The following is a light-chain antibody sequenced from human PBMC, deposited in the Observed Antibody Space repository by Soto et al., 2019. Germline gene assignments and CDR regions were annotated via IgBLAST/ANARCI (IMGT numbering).Light chain of an antibody. CDR3: QQYESFPRT. J-gene: IGKJ1*01. CDR1: QRINNW. Sequence: DIQMTRSPSTLSASVGDRVTITCRASQRINNWLAWYQQKPGKAPKLFIFKASTLESGVPLRFSGSGSGSEFTLSISRLQPHDFATYFCQQYESFPRTFGQGTKVDIK. CDR2: KAS. V-gene: IGKV1-5*03.